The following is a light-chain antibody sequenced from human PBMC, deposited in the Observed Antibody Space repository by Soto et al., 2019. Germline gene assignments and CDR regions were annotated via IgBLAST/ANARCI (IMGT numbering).Light chain of an antibody. Sequence: EIVLTQSPGTLSLSPGERATLSCRASQSVPKSYLAWYQQKPGQAPRHLVYGASSRATGIPDRFSGSGSGTDFTLTISRLEPEDFAGYYCQQYARSPLTFGGGTRVEIK. J-gene: IGKJ4*01. CDR3: QQYARSPLT. CDR2: GAS. V-gene: IGKV3-20*01. CDR1: QSVPKSY.